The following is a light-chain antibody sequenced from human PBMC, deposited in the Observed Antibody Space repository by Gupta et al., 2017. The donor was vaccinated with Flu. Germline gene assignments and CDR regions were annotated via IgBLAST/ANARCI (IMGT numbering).Light chain of an antibody. CDR1: RSNIGANS. CDR3: ATWEDSLNGFVV. CDR2: NNN. Sequence: SVLPQPPSASGTPGPRVTISCSGSRSNIGANSVSWYQQLPGTAAKLLIFNNNQRPAVGPDRFSGSKSGTSASMAISGLQAEEEADYYCATWEDSLNGFVVFGGGTKLTVL. J-gene: IGLJ2*01. V-gene: IGLV1-44*01.